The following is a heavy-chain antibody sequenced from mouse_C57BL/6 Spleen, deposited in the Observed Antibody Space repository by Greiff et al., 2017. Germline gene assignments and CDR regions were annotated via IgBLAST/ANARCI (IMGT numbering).Heavy chain of an antibody. CDR3: ARGGLRPFYYAMDY. J-gene: IGHJ4*01. CDR1: GYTFTDYY. Sequence: EVQLQQSGPELVKPGASVKISCKASGYTFTDYYMNWVKQSHGKSLEWIGDINPNNGGTSYNQKFKGKATLTVDKSSSTAYMELRILTSEDSAVYYCARGGLRPFYYAMDYWGQGTSVTVSS. V-gene: IGHV1-26*01. CDR2: INPNNGGT. D-gene: IGHD2-4*01.